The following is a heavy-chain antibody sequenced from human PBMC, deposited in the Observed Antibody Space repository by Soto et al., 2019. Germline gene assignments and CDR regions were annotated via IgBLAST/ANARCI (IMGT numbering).Heavy chain of an antibody. V-gene: IGHV3-13*01. Sequence: GGSLRLSCAASGFTFSGADMHWVRQGTGKGLEWVSAIGSGGDTYYAGSVKGRFTISRENAKNSLYLQMNSLRAEDTAVYHCVGEGGGPGFLNFFASGGKGPLAPVS. D-gene: IGHD3-16*01. J-gene: IGHJ4*02. CDR2: IGSGGDT. CDR1: GFTFSGAD. CDR3: VGEGGGPGFLNFFAS.